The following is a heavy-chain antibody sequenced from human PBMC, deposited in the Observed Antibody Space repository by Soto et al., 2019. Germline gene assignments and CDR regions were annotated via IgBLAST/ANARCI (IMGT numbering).Heavy chain of an antibody. V-gene: IGHV3-30*04. Sequence: QPGGSLRLSCAASGFTFSSYAMHWVRQAPGKGLEWVAVISYDGRNKHYADSVKGRFTISRDNSKNTLYLQMNSLRAEDTAVYYCARDFAARPTNWFDPWGQGTLVTVSS. CDR3: ARDFAARPTNWFDP. CDR1: GFTFSSYA. D-gene: IGHD6-6*01. CDR2: ISYDGRNK. J-gene: IGHJ5*02.